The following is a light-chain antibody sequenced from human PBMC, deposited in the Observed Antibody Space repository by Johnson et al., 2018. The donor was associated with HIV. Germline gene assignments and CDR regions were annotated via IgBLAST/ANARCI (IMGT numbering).Light chain of an antibody. CDR3: GTWDGSLNTGGV. CDR2: ENN. J-gene: IGLJ1*01. V-gene: IGLV1-51*02. Sequence: QSVLSQPPSVSAAPGQKVTISCSGRSSNIGNNYVSWYQQLPGTAPKLLIYENNKRPSGIPDRFSGSKSGTSATLAIAGLQPGDEADYYCGTWDGSLNTGGVIGTGTTVTVL. CDR1: SSNIGNNY.